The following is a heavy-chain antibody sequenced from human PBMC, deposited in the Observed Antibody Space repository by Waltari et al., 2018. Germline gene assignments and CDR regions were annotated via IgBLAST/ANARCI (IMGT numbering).Heavy chain of an antibody. D-gene: IGHD1-1*01. CDR1: GDSMSTSDY. CDR3: ARDRGRGLYLDT. Sequence: QLQLQESGPGLVKPSGTLSLLCAVSGDSMSTSDYWGWVRQPPGKGLEWIGQVRGDGKTNYNPSFASRVTMSLDTSTYHFALKLTSATAADTALYYCARDRGRGLYLDTWGQGTLVTVSP. CDR2: VRGDGKT. J-gene: IGHJ4*02. V-gene: IGHV4-4*02.